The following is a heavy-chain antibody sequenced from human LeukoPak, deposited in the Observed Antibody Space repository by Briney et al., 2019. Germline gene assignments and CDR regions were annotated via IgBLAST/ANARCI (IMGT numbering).Heavy chain of an antibody. J-gene: IGHJ4*02. CDR3: AKDLVGIYYDSSGYNY. D-gene: IGHD3-22*01. CDR2: ISGSGGST. Sequence: PGGSLRLSCAASGFTFSSHAMSWVRQAPGKGLEWVSAISGSGGSTYYADSVKGRFTISRDNSKNTLYLQMNSLRAEDTAVYYCAKDLVGIYYDSSGYNYWGQGTLVTVSS. V-gene: IGHV3-23*01. CDR1: GFTFSSHA.